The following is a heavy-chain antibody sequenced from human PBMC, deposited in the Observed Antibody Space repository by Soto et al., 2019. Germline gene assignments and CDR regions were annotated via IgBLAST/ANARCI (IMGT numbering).Heavy chain of an antibody. V-gene: IGHV5-51*01. CDR2: IFPSDSDT. CDR1: GYKFTSYW. CDR3: ARKDKSGYFNWFDP. J-gene: IGHJ5*02. Sequence: GESLKISCRTSGYKFTSYWIAWVRQMPGKGLEWMGIIFPSDSDTRYSPSFQGQVTISADRSTSTVFLQWASLKASDTAVYFCARKDKSGYFNWFDPWGQGALVTVSS. D-gene: IGHD3-22*01.